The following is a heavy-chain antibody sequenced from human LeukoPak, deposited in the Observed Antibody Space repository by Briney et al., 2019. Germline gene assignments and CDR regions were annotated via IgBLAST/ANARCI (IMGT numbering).Heavy chain of an antibody. CDR3: AKDSGYSYGGSYGTPFDY. D-gene: IGHD5-18*01. Sequence: PGGSLRLSCAASGFTFDDYAMHWVRQAPGKGLEWVSGISWNSGSIGYADSVKGRFTISRDNAKNSLYLQMNSLRAEDTALYYCAKDSGYSYGGSYGTPFDYWGQGTLVTVSS. J-gene: IGHJ4*02. V-gene: IGHV3-9*01. CDR2: ISWNSGSI. CDR1: GFTFDDYA.